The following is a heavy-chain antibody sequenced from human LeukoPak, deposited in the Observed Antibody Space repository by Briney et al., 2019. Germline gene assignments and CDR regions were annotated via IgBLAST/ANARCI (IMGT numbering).Heavy chain of an antibody. Sequence: ASVKVSCKASGGTFTSYAISWVRQAPGQGLEWVGRIIPIFGTANYAQKLQGRVTITTNESTSTAYRELSSLRSEDTAVYYCARSASSSWSFDYWGQGTLVTVSS. D-gene: IGHD6-13*01. V-gene: IGHV1-69*05. J-gene: IGHJ4*02. CDR3: ARSASSSWSFDY. CDR2: IIPIFGTA. CDR1: GGTFTSYA.